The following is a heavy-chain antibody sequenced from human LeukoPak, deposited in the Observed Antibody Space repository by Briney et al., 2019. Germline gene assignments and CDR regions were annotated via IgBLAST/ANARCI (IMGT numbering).Heavy chain of an antibody. CDR3: ARDAYTTTTNWLDP. Sequence: GGSLRLSCEASGFTLNKDWMHWVRQAPGQGLVWVSRITGDGSDIAYADSVKGRFTVSRDDAKNILFLQMTSLRVEDTAIYYCARDAYTTTTNWLDPWGQGTLVTVSS. J-gene: IGHJ5*02. V-gene: IGHV3-74*01. CDR1: GFTLNKDW. CDR2: ITGDGSDI. D-gene: IGHD4-17*01.